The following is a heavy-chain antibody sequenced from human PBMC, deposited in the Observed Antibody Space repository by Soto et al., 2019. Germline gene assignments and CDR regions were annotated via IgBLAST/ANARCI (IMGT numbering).Heavy chain of an antibody. CDR3: ARRGITMDRGVIINNWFDP. D-gene: IGHD3-10*01. V-gene: IGHV4-59*08. Sequence: SETLSLTCTVSGGSISSYYWSWIRQPPGKGLEWIGYIYYSGSTNYTPSLKSRVTISVDTSKNQFSLKLSSVTAADTAVYYCARRGITMDRGVIINNWFDPWGQGTLVTVS. J-gene: IGHJ5*02. CDR1: GGSISSYY. CDR2: IYYSGST.